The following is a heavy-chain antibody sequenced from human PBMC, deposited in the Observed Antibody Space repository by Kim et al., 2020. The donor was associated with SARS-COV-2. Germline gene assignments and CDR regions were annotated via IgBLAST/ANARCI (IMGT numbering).Heavy chain of an antibody. Sequence: GGSLRLSCTTSGFTFTGYAMSWVRQAPGNGLEWVSSIDGSDGTTYYVDSVKGGSTISRDNSKKTLYLRRIGLKADTTADFYCMKGGWGWIWDHWGQGTRV. CDR2: IDGSDGTT. D-gene: IGHD3-16*01. CDR1: GFTFTGYA. CDR3: MKGGWGWIWDH. V-gene: IGHV3-23*02. J-gene: IGHJ4*02.